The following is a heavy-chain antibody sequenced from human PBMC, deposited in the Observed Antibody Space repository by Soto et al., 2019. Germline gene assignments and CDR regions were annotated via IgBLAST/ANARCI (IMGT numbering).Heavy chain of an antibody. Sequence: QVQLQESGPGLVKPSETLSLTCTVSGGSISSYYWSWIRQPPGKGLEWIGYIYYSGSTNYNPSLNSRVTKSVDTSNNQSSLKLSYVTDADTAVYYCARRWGAAVDYWGQGTLVTVSS. CDR1: GGSISSYY. J-gene: IGHJ4*02. CDR2: IYYSGST. CDR3: ARRWGAAVDY. D-gene: IGHD1-26*01. V-gene: IGHV4-59*08.